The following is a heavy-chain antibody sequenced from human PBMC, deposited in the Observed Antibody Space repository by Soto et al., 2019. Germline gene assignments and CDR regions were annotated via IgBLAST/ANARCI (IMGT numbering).Heavy chain of an antibody. J-gene: IGHJ4*02. CDR2: ISAYNGDT. CDR3: ARDRDYVWGSYRHTSDY. D-gene: IGHD3-16*02. Sequence: QVQLVQSGAEVKKPGASVKVSCNASGYSFTSYGITWVRQAPGQGLEWMGWISAYNGDTNYAQKFQGRITMTTDASTRTAYMDLRSLGFDDTALYYCARDRDYVWGSYRHTSDYWGQGTLLTVSS. V-gene: IGHV1-18*01. CDR1: GYSFTSYG.